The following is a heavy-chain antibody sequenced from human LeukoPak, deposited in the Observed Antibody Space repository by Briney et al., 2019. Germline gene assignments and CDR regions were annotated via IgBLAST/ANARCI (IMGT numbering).Heavy chain of an antibody. V-gene: IGHV1-69*13. CDR3: ARDLLVGAESSFDY. CDR2: IIPIFGTA. Sequence: SVKVSCKASGGTFSSYAISWVRQAPGQGLEWMGGIIPIFGTANYAQKFQGRVTITADESTSTAYMELSRLRSDDTAVYYCARDLLVGAESSFDYWGQGTLVTVSS. CDR1: GGTFSSYA. J-gene: IGHJ4*02. D-gene: IGHD2-15*01.